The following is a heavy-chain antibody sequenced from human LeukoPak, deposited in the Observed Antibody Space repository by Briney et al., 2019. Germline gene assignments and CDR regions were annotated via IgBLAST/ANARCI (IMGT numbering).Heavy chain of an antibody. CDR3: ARGGQWLVLDSPYGMDV. D-gene: IGHD6-19*01. V-gene: IGHV3-13*01. CDR2: IGTAGDT. J-gene: IGHJ6*02. CDR1: GFTFSSYD. Sequence: GFLRLSCAASGFTFSSYDMHWVRQATGKGLEWVSAIGTAGDTYYPGSVKGRFTISRENAKNSLYLQMNSLRAGGTAVYYCARGGQWLVLDSPYGMDVWGQGTTVTVSS.